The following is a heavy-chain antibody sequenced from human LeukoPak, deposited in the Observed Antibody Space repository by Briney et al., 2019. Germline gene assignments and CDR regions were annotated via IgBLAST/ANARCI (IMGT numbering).Heavy chain of an antibody. J-gene: IGHJ4*02. Sequence: PGRSLRLSCAASGFTFSSYWMSWVRQAPGKGLEWVANIKQDGSEKYYVDSVKGRFTTSRDNAKNSLSLQMNSLRAEDTAVYYCAREGNRRSFDYWGQGTLVTVSS. D-gene: IGHD2/OR15-2a*01. CDR1: GFTFSSYW. V-gene: IGHV3-7*01. CDR2: IKQDGSEK. CDR3: AREGNRRSFDY.